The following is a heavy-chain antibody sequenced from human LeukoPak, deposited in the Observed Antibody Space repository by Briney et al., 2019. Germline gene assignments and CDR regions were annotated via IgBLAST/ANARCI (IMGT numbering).Heavy chain of an antibody. CDR3: TRGERLGLDS. CDR2: ISYSRSS. D-gene: IGHD6-19*01. V-gene: IGHV4-59*01. CDR1: GASITTYY. J-gene: IGHJ4*02. Sequence: PSETLSLTCTVSGASITTYYWSWIRQSPGKGPEWIGYISYSRSSNYNPSLKSRVTISVDTSKNQFSLKLTSVTAADTAVYYCTRGERLGLDSWGQGTLVTVSS.